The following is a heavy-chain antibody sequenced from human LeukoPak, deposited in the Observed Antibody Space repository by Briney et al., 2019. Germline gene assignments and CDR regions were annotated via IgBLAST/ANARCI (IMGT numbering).Heavy chain of an antibody. V-gene: IGHV4-59*01. Sequence: SETLSLTCTVSGGSISTYCWSWIRQPPGKGLEWIGYIYYSGTTNYNPSLKSRVTISVDTSKNQFSLKLSSVTAADTAVYYCARSPDFWSGYVTKWGQGTLVTVSS. J-gene: IGHJ4*02. CDR2: IYYSGTT. CDR1: GGSISTYC. CDR3: ARSPDFWSGYVTK. D-gene: IGHD3-3*01.